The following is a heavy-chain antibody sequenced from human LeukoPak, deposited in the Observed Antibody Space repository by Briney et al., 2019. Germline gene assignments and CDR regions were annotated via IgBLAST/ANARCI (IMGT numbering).Heavy chain of an antibody. Sequence: GGSLRLSCAASGFTFSSHAMSWVRQALGKGLKWVSGINDSGDYTYYTDSVKGRFTISRDNSKNTVYLQMNSLRADDTAVYYCAKDRRVGATEAPFDYWGQGTLVTVSS. V-gene: IGHV3-23*01. CDR1: GFTFSSHA. J-gene: IGHJ4*02. D-gene: IGHD1-26*01. CDR3: AKDRRVGATEAPFDY. CDR2: INDSGDYT.